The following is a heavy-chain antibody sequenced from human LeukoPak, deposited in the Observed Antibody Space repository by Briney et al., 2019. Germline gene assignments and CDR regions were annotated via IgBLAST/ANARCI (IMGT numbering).Heavy chain of an antibody. D-gene: IGHD6-13*01. J-gene: IGHJ4*02. CDR1: GFTFSTFA. V-gene: IGHV3-30*04. CDR2: ILYDGSNK. Sequence: GGSLRLSCAASGFTFSTFAMHWVRQAPGKGLEWVALILYDGSNKYYADSVKGRFTISRDNSKNTLYLQMNSLRAEDTAVYYCAKCPSSISAAGIIDYWGQGTLVTVSS. CDR3: AKCPSSISAAGIIDY.